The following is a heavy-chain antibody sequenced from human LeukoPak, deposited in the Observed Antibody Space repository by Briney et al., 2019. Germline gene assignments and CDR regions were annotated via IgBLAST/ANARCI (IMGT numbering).Heavy chain of an antibody. CDR3: ARHSEPDTAMAPPETHYGMDV. D-gene: IGHD5-18*01. CDR2: IYYSGST. CDR1: GGSISSYY. J-gene: IGHJ6*02. Sequence: SETLSLTCTVSGGSISSYYWSWIRQPPGKGLEWIGYIYYSGSTNYNPSLKSRVTISVDTSKNQFSLKLSSVTAADTAVYYCARHSEPDTAMAPPETHYGMDVWGQGTTVTVSS. V-gene: IGHV4-59*08.